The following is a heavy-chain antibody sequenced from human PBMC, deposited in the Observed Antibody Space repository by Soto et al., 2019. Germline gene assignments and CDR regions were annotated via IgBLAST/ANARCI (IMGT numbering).Heavy chain of an antibody. D-gene: IGHD2-15*01. Sequence: GGSLRLSCAASGFTFSSYAMHWVRQAPGKGLEWVAVISYDGSNKYYADSVKGRFTISRDNAENSLHLQMNSLRAEDTAVYYCARVRYCSDNSCYSWFDYWGQGTLVTVSS. CDR1: GFTFSSYA. J-gene: IGHJ4*02. CDR2: ISYDGSNK. V-gene: IGHV3-30-3*01. CDR3: ARVRYCSDNSCYSWFDY.